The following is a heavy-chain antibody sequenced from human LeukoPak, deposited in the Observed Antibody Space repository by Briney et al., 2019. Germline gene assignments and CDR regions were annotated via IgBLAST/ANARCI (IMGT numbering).Heavy chain of an antibody. CDR2: IGRTT. Sequence: GGSLRLSCAASGFTFSSFSMSWVRQAPGKGLEYVSGIGRTTYYAESVKGRFTISRDNSENTLFLQMNSLRAEDTAVYYCAKRGLYGTVPFYGMDVWGQGTTVTVSS. CDR1: GFTFSSFS. V-gene: IGHV3-23*01. J-gene: IGHJ6*02. D-gene: IGHD2-8*02. CDR3: AKRGLYGTVPFYGMDV.